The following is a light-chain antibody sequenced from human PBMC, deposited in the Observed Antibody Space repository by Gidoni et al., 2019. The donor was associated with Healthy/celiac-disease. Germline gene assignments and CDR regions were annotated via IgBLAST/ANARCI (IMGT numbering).Light chain of an antibody. Sequence: QSLLPQPPSASGTPGPGVTISCSGSSPNIGSNYVYWYQQLPGTAPKLLIYRNNQRPSGVPDRFSGSKSGTSASLAISGLRSEDEADYYCAAWDDSLSGWVFGGGTKLTVL. CDR1: SPNIGSNY. CDR2: RNN. CDR3: AAWDDSLSGWV. J-gene: IGLJ3*02. V-gene: IGLV1-47*01.